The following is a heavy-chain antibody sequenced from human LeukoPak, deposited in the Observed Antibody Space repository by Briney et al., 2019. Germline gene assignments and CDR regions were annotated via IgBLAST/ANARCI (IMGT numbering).Heavy chain of an antibody. CDR2: IIPIFGTA. CDR1: GGTFSSYA. V-gene: IGHV1-69*05. J-gene: IGHJ6*03. CDR3: ARGVSGYQGYYNMDV. D-gene: IGHD3-22*01. Sequence: ASVKVSCKASGGTFSSYATNWVRQAPGQGLEWVGRIIPIFGTANYAQKFQGRVTITTDESTSTAYMELSSLRSEDTAVYYCARGVSGYQGYYNMDVWDKGTTVTVSS.